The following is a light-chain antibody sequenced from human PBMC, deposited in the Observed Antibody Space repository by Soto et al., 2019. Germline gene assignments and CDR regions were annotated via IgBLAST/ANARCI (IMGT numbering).Light chain of an antibody. CDR2: DAS. CDR3: QQYNSYRFSWT. V-gene: IGKV1-8*01. CDR1: QGISSY. Sequence: AIRMTQSPSSFSASTGDRVSITCRGIQGISSYLAWYQQKPGKAPKLLIYDASSLESGVPSRFSGSGSGTEFTLTISSLQPDDFATYYCQQYNSYRFSWTLGQGTKVDIK. J-gene: IGKJ1*01.